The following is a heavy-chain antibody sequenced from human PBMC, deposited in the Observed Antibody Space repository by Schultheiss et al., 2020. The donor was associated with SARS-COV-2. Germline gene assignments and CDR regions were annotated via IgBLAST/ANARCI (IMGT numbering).Heavy chain of an antibody. CDR3: ARDGQLAPNLWAFDI. D-gene: IGHD6-6*01. J-gene: IGHJ3*02. Sequence: SETLSLTCAVSGGSISSGGYYWSWIRQHPGKGLEWIGYIYYSGSTYYNPSLKSRVTISVDTSKNQFSLKLSSVTAADTAVYYCARDGQLAPNLWAFDIWGQGTMVTVSS. CDR2: IYYSGST. V-gene: IGHV4-31*11. CDR1: GGSISSGGYY.